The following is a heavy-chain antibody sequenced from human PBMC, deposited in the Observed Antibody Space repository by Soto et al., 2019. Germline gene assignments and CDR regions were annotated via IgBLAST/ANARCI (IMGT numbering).Heavy chain of an antibody. CDR1: GFTFSSYA. J-gene: IGHJ4*02. D-gene: IGHD1-26*01. Sequence: PGGSLRLSCAASGFTFSSYAMRWVRQAPGKGLEWVSAISGSGGSTYYADSVKGRFTISRDNSKNTLYLQMNSLRAEDTAVYYCAKDLDSGSYPTYFDYWGQGTLVTVSS. CDR2: ISGSGGST. V-gene: IGHV3-23*01. CDR3: AKDLDSGSYPTYFDY.